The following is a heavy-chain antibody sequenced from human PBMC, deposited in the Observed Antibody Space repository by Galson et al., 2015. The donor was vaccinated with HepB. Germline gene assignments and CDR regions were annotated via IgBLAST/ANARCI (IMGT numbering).Heavy chain of an antibody. CDR2: IRQDGSEK. J-gene: IGHJ6*03. CDR3: ARVVVVNLYWNYYYCMDV. Sequence: SLRLSCAASGFTFGSYWMSWVRQAPGRGLEWVANIRQDGSEKDYVDSVKGRFTISRDNAKKSLYLQMNSLRAEDTAVYYCARVVVVNLYWNYYYCMDVWGKGTTVSVSS. CDR1: GFTFGSYW. V-gene: IGHV3-7*01. D-gene: IGHD2-15*01.